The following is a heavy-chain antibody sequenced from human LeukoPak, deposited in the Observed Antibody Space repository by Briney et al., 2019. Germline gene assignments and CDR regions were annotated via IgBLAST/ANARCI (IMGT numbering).Heavy chain of an antibody. Sequence: GGSLRLTCAASGFTFSSYWMSWVRQAPGKGLEWVAVISYDGGNKYYADSVKGRFTISRDNSKNTLYLQMNSLRAEDTAVYYCAKPQLEPYYFDYWGQGTLVTVSS. V-gene: IGHV3-30*18. D-gene: IGHD1-1*01. CDR1: GFTFSSYW. CDR2: ISYDGGNK. J-gene: IGHJ4*02. CDR3: AKPQLEPYYFDY.